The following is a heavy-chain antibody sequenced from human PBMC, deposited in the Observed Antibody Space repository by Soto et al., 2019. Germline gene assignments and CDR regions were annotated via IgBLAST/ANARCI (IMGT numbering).Heavy chain of an antibody. CDR2: IIPILGIA. CDR3: APQPRYCSSTSCFENVNWFDP. V-gene: IGHV1-69*02. J-gene: IGHJ5*02. D-gene: IGHD2-2*01. Sequence: QVQLVQSGAEVKKPGSSVKVSCKASGGTFSSYTISWVRQAPGQGLEWMGRIIPILGIANYAQKFQGRVTITADKSTSTAHMELSSLRAEDTAVYYCAPQPRYCSSTSCFENVNWFDPWGQGTLVTVSS. CDR1: GGTFSSYT.